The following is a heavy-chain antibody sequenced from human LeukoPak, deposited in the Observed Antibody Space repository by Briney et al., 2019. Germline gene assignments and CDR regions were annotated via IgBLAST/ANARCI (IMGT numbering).Heavy chain of an antibody. Sequence: PSETLSLTCTVSGGSISSYYWGWLRQPPGKGLEWLGYIYYSGSTNYNPSLKSRVTISVDTSKNQFSLKLSSVTAADTAVYYCASNGRYSSGWYGFDYWGQGTLVTVSS. CDR3: ASNGRYSSGWYGFDY. CDR1: GGSISSYY. J-gene: IGHJ4*02. D-gene: IGHD6-19*01. CDR2: IYYSGST. V-gene: IGHV4-59*01.